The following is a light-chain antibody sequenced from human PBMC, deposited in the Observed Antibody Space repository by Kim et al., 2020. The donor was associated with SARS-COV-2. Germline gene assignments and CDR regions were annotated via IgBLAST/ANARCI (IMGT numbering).Light chain of an antibody. CDR3: QQRRTWPLT. Sequence: LSPGASATPSCRASQTIYTYLAWYQQKHGQAPRLLIYDASNRAADIPGRFSGSGSGTDFTLTISSLETEDFAVYYCQQRRTWPLTFGGGTKVDIK. J-gene: IGKJ4*01. V-gene: IGKV3-11*01. CDR2: DAS. CDR1: QTIYTY.